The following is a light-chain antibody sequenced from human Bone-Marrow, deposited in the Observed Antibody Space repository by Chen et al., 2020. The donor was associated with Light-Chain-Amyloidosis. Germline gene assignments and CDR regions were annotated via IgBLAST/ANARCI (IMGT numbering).Light chain of an antibody. Sequence: QSALTQPASVSGSPGQSITISCTGTSSDVGSNNLVPWYQQHPGKAPKLIIYEVSQRPSGVSNRFSGSQSGNTASLTISGLQAEDEADYFCSSYAGRSTYVFGTGTKVSVL. CDR1: SSDVGSNNL. CDR3: SSYAGRSTYV. V-gene: IGLV2-23*02. CDR2: EVS. J-gene: IGLJ1*01.